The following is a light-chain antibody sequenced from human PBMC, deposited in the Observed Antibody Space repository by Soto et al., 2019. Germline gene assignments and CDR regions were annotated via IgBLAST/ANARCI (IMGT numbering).Light chain of an antibody. J-gene: IGLJ2*01. CDR3: GTWDSSLSAVL. V-gene: IGLV1-51*01. CDR1: SSNIGNNY. CDR2: DNS. Sequence: QPVLTQPPSVSAAPGQKVTISCSGSSSNIGNNYVSWYKQLPGTAPKLLIYDNSERPSGIPDRFSGSKSGTSATLGITGLQTGDEADYYCGTWDSSLSAVLFGGGTKLTVL.